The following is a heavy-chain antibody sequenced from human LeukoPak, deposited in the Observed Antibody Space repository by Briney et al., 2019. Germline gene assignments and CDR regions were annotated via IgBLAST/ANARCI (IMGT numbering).Heavy chain of an antibody. CDR2: ISSGAGGTM. V-gene: IGHV3-11*04. J-gene: IGHJ4*02. CDR3: ARDLEGILGSHGYDY. Sequence: GGSLRLSCAASGFSIGDYYMSWVRQAPGKGLEWISYISSGAGGTMKYADSVKGRFTISRDNSENTLYLQMNSLRPEDTAVYYCARDLEGILGSHGYDYWGQGTLVTVSS. D-gene: IGHD3-16*01. CDR1: GFSIGDYY.